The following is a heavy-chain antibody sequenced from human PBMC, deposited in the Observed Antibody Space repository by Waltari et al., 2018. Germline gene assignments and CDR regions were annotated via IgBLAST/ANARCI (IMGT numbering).Heavy chain of an antibody. J-gene: IGHJ4*02. Sequence: EVQLVESGGGLVKPGGSLRLSCAASGFTFSSYSMNWVRQAPGKGLEWVASISSSSSYIYYADSVKGRFTISRENAKNSLYLQMNSLRAEDTAVYYCARWAAAGNDYWGQGTLVTVSS. D-gene: IGHD6-13*01. CDR1: GFTFSSYS. CDR3: ARWAAAGNDY. CDR2: ISSSSSYI. V-gene: IGHV3-21*01.